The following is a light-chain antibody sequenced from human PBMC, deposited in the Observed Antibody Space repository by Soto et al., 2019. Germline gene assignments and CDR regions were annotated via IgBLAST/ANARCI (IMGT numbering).Light chain of an antibody. CDR3: QQYNDWVT. CDR2: GAS. Sequence: EIVMTQSPATLSVSPGERATLSCRASQSVSSNLVWYQQKPGQAPRLLIYGASTRATGIPGRFSGSGSGTEFTLTINSLQSEDFAVYYCQQYNDWVTFGGGTKVEI. V-gene: IGKV3-15*01. CDR1: QSVSSN. J-gene: IGKJ4*01.